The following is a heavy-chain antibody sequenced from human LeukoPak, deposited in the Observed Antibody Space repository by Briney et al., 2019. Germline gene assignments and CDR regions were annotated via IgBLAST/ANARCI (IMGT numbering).Heavy chain of an antibody. CDR3: ARGRYITGASH. J-gene: IGHJ4*02. D-gene: IGHD3-3*01. CDR1: GGSFSGYY. Sequence: PSETLSLTCAVYGGSFSGYYWSWIRQPPGKGLEWIGEINHSGSTNYNPSLKSRVTISVDTSKNQFSLKLGSVTAADTAVYYCARGRYITGASHWGQGTLVTVSS. V-gene: IGHV4-34*01. CDR2: INHSGST.